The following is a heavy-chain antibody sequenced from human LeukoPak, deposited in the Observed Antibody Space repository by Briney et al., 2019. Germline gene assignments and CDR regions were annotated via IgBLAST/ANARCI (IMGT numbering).Heavy chain of an antibody. CDR1: GGTFSSYA. D-gene: IGHD2-15*01. CDR3: AREGKRYCSGGSCYSGFDY. V-gene: IGHV1-69*05. CDR2: IIPIFGTA. J-gene: IGHJ4*02. Sequence: EASVKVSCKASGGTFSSYAISWVRQAPGQGLEWMGGIIPIFGTANYAQKFQGRVTITTDESTSTAYMELSSLRSEDTAVYYCAREGKRYCSGGSCYSGFDYWGQGTLVTVSS.